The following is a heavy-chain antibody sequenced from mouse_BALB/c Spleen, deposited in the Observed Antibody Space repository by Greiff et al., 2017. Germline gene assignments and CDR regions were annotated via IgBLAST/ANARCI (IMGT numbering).Heavy chain of an antibody. CDR3: ARDGGTGLAY. CDR2: IWAGGST. V-gene: IGHV2-9*02. J-gene: IGHJ3*01. Sequence: VQLKESGPGLVAPSQSLSITCTVSGFSLTSYGVHWVRQPPGKGLEWLGVIWAGGSTNYYSALMSRLSISKDNSKSQVFLKMNSLQTDDTAMYYFARDGGTGLAYWGQGTLVTVSA. D-gene: IGHD2-14*01. CDR1: GFSLTSYG.